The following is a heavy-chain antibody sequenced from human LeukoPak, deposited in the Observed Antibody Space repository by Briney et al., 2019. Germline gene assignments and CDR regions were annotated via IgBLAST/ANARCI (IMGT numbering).Heavy chain of an antibody. CDR3: AKPLEKYTYGGNFDY. Sequence: GGSLRLSCEASGFTFSSYATSWVRQAPRQGLAWVSVISSSADSTYYADSVKGRFTISRDNSKNTLYLQMNNLRAEDTAVYYCAKPLEKYTYGGNFDYWGQGLLVTVSS. CDR2: ISSSADST. J-gene: IGHJ4*02. V-gene: IGHV3-23*01. CDR1: GFTFSSYA. D-gene: IGHD4-23*01.